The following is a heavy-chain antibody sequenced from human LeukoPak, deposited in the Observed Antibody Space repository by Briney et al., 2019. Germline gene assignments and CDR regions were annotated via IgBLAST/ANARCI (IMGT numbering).Heavy chain of an antibody. J-gene: IGHJ3*02. CDR1: GGSISSGGYY. CDR2: IYYSGST. D-gene: IGHD3-22*01. CDR3: ARDPRDSSGYHYGVAFDM. V-gene: IGHV4-31*03. Sequence: SETLSLTCTVSGGSISSGGYYWNWIRQHPGKGLEWIGYIYYSGSTYYNPSLKSRVTISVDTSKNQFSLKLSSVTAADTAVYYCARDPRDSSGYHYGVAFDMWGQGTMVTVSS.